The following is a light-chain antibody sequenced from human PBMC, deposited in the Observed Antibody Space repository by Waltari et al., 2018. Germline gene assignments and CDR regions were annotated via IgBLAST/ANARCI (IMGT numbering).Light chain of an antibody. J-gene: IGLJ3*02. CDR3: QSYDSTLRGYWV. V-gene: IGLV1-40*01. CDR2: GNS. Sequence: QPVLTQPPSVSGAPGQRVTISCTGSTSNIRAGSDVHWYQQLPGTAPQLLMFGNSNRPSGVPDRFSGSKSGTSASLAITGLQAEDGADYYCQSYDSTLRGYWVFGGGTKLTVL. CDR1: TSNIRAGSD.